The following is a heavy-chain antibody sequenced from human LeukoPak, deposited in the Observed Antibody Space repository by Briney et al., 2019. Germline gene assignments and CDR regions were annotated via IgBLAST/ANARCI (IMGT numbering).Heavy chain of an antibody. Sequence: GESLKISCQGSGYSFTNSWIGWVRQMPGIGLEWMGIIYLGDSETRYSPSFQGQVTISADKSINTAFLQWSSLRASDTAIYYCARHPSYTRGWPLDFWGQGTLVTVSS. CDR2: IYLGDSET. D-gene: IGHD6-19*01. V-gene: IGHV5-51*01. J-gene: IGHJ4*02. CDR3: ARHPSYTRGWPLDF. CDR1: GYSFTNSW.